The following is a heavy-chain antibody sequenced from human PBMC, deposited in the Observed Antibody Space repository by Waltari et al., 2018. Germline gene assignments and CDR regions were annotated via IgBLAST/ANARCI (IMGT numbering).Heavy chain of an antibody. CDR1: GFPFSSYW. J-gene: IGHJ4*02. Sequence: EVQLVESGGGLVQPGGSLRLSCAASGFPFSSYWMSWVRQAPGKGLEWVANIKQDGSEKYYVDSVKGRFTISRDNAKKSLYLQMNSLRAEDTAVYYCARAKRSVYIDYWGQGTLVTVSS. CDR2: IKQDGSEK. CDR3: ARAKRSVYIDY. V-gene: IGHV3-7*04. D-gene: IGHD3-3*01.